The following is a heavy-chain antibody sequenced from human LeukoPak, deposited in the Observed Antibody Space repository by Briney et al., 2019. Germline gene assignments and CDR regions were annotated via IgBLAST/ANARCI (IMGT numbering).Heavy chain of an antibody. CDR2: ISPGGDTT. V-gene: IGHV3-23*01. D-gene: IGHD2-2*03. CDR3: AKDSHWILFDD. CDR1: GFIFSSHG. J-gene: IGHJ4*02. Sequence: PGGTLRLSCAASGFIFSSHGMNWVRQAPGKGLEWVSGISPGGDTTYYADSVKGRFTISRDNSKNTVYLQMDSLRFEDAAVYYCAKDSHWILFDDWGQGTLVTVSS.